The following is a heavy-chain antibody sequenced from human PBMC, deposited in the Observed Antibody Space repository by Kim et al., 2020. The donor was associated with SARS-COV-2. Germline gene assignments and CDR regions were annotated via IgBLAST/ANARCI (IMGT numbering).Heavy chain of an antibody. CDR3: AKDPFQRGGYDPVYGMDV. J-gene: IGHJ6*02. CDR2: ISGSGGST. Sequence: GGSLRLSCAASGFTFSSYAMSWVRQAPGKGLEWVSAISGSGGSTYYADSVKGRFTISRDNSKNTLYLQMNSLRAEDTAVYYCAKDPFQRGGYDPVYGMDVWGQGTTVTVS. CDR1: GFTFSSYA. D-gene: IGHD5-12*01. V-gene: IGHV3-23*01.